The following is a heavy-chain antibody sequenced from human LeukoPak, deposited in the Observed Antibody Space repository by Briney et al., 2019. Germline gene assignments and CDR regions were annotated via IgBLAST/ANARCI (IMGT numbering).Heavy chain of an antibody. Sequence: GGSLRLPCAASGFTFDDYGMSWVRQAPGKGLEWVSGINWNGGSTGYADSVKGRFTISRDNAKNSLYMQMNSLRAEDRALYYCARATIFGVVGYYYYMDVWGKGTTVTVSS. D-gene: IGHD3-3*01. CDR2: INWNGGST. V-gene: IGHV3-20*04. CDR1: GFTFDDYG. CDR3: ARATIFGVVGYYYYMDV. J-gene: IGHJ6*03.